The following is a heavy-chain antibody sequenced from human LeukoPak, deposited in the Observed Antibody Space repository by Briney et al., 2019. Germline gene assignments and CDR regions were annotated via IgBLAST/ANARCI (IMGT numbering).Heavy chain of an antibody. D-gene: IGHD1-7*01. CDR2: ISGRGGST. CDR3: GVTITGNTREFDY. CDR1: GFTFSNYA. V-gene: IGHV3-23*01. Sequence: GGSLRLSCAASGFTFSNYAMSWVRQAPGKGLEWVSGISGRGGSTFYADSVKGQFTISRDNSKNTLYLQINSLRAEDTAVYYCGVTITGNTREFDYWGQGTLVTVSS. J-gene: IGHJ4*02.